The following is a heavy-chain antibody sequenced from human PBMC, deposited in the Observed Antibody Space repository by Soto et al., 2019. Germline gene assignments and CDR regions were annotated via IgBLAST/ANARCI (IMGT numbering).Heavy chain of an antibody. CDR3: ARSGQLVFYWFDP. J-gene: IGHJ5*02. CDR1: GCSISSYY. CDR2: IYYSGST. V-gene: IGHV4-59*01. Sequence: SETLSLTCTVSGCSISSYYWSWIRQPPGKGLEWIGYIYYSGSTNYNPSLKSRVTISVDTSKNQSSLKLSSVTAADTAVYYCARSGQLVFYWFDPWGQGTLVTVSS. D-gene: IGHD6-13*01.